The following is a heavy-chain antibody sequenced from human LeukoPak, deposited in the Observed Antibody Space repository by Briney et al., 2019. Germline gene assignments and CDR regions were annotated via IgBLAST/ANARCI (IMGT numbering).Heavy chain of an antibody. D-gene: IGHD1-26*01. V-gene: IGHV3-73*01. CDR2: IRSKSNRYAT. CDR3: SITYSGSSFGY. J-gene: IGHJ4*02. Sequence: PGGSLRLSCAASGLTFSGSVIHWVRQASGKGLEWVGRIRSKSNRYATTYGAAVKGRFTISRDDSKNTAYLQMNSLETEDTAVYYCSITYSGSSFGYWGQGTLVTVSS. CDR1: GLTFSGSV.